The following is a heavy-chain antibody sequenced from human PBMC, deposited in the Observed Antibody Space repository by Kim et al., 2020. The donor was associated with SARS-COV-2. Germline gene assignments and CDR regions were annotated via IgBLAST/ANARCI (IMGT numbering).Heavy chain of an antibody. D-gene: IGHD2-15*01. CDR2: ISSSSSYI. CDR1: GFTFSSYS. Sequence: GGSLRLSCAASGFTFSSYSMNWVRQAPGKGLEWVSSISSSSSYIYYADSVKGRFTISRDNAKNSLYLQMNSLRAEDTAVYYCARDPYCSGGSCSSGGLYWGQGTLVTVSS. J-gene: IGHJ4*02. CDR3: ARDPYCSGGSCSSGGLY. V-gene: IGHV3-21*01.